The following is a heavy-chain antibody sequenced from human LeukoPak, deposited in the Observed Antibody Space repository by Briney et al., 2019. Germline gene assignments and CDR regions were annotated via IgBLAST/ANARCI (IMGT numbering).Heavy chain of an antibody. CDR1: GFTFSSNG. D-gene: IGHD4-17*01. V-gene: IGHV3-33*06. CDR2: IWYDGSNK. J-gene: IGHJ4*02. Sequence: PGRSLRLSCAASGFTFSSNGMHWVRQAPGKGLEWVAVIWYDGSNKHYVDSVKGRFTISRDNSKNTLYLQMNSLRAEDTAVYYCAKGVESDYGDHFDYWGQGTLVTVSS. CDR3: AKGVESDYGDHFDY.